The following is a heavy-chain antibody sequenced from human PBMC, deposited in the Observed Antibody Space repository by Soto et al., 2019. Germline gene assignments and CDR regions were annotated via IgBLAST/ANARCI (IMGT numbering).Heavy chain of an antibody. CDR2: IYHGGSS. V-gene: IGHV4-30-2*01. D-gene: IGHD6-6*01. CDR3: SGWSSAFYI. CDR1: GGSISSGGYS. Sequence: PSETLSLTCAVSGGSISSGGYSWNWIRQPPGKGLEWIGYIYHGGSSYYNPSLKSRVTMSVDRPNNQFSLRLTSVTAADTAVYYCSGWSSAFYIWGQGTMVTVSS. J-gene: IGHJ3*02.